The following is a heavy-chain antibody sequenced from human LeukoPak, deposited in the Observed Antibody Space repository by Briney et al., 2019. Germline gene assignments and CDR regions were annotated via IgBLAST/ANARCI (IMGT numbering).Heavy chain of an antibody. V-gene: IGHV3-23*01. J-gene: IGHJ4*02. CDR3: AILRGMNF. CDR1: GFTFSSYD. CDR2: ISGSADRT. Sequence: GGSLRLSCAASGFTFSSYDMTWARQAPGKGLEWLSSISGSADRTYYADSVTGRFTISRDNSKNTLYLQVNSLRAEDTAVHYCAILRGMNFWGQGTLVTVSS. D-gene: IGHD3-9*01.